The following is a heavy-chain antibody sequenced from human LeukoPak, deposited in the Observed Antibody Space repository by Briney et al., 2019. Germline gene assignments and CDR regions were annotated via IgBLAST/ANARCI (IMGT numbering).Heavy chain of an antibody. CDR1: GGSISSGSYY. V-gene: IGHV4-61*02. Sequence: SVTLSLTCTVFGGSISSGSYYWSWIRQPAGKGLEWIGRVYTSGSTNYNPSLKSRVTISVDTSKNQFSLKLSSVTAADTAVYYCARSSGYYFEYFHHWGQGTLVTVSS. J-gene: IGHJ1*01. CDR2: VYTSGST. CDR3: ARSSGYYFEYFHH. D-gene: IGHD3-22*01.